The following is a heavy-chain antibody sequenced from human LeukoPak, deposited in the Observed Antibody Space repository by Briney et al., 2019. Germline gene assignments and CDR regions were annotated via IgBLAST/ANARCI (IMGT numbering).Heavy chain of an antibody. CDR2: IYSSGST. CDR1: GVSISNSY. J-gene: IGHJ3*02. CDR3: AREATYFYDSKADFDI. Sequence: PSETLSLTCSVSGVSISNSYWSWIRQPAGKGLEWIGRIYSSGSTNYNPSLKSRVTMSVDTSKNQFSLKLNSVTAADTAVYYCAREATYFYDSKADFDIWGQGTMVTVSS. V-gene: IGHV4-4*07. D-gene: IGHD3-22*01.